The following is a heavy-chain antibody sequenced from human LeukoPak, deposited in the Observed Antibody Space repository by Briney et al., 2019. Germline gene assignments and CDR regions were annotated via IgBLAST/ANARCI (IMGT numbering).Heavy chain of an antibody. Sequence: PSETLSLTCAVSGGSISSSNWWSWVRQPPGKGLEWIGSTSYSGNAYYNPSLKSRVTISVDTSRNQFSLKLRSVTAADTAVFYCARLRSPNYFDYWGRGTLVTVSS. J-gene: IGHJ4*02. V-gene: IGHV4-4*02. CDR1: GGSISSSNW. CDR3: ARLRSPNYFDY. CDR2: TSYSGNA.